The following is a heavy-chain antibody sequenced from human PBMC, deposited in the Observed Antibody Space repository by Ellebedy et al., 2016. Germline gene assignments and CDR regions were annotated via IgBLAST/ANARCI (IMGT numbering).Heavy chain of an antibody. V-gene: IGHV3-7*04. CDR3: ARARIDY. CDR2: INQDGSAK. CDR1: GLTFSNAW. J-gene: IGHJ4*02. Sequence: GESLKISCAASGLTFSNAWMTWVRQAPGKGLEWVANINQDGSAKYYVDSVKGRFTISRDNAKNSLYLQMNSLRAEDTAVYYCARARIDYWGQGTLVTVSS.